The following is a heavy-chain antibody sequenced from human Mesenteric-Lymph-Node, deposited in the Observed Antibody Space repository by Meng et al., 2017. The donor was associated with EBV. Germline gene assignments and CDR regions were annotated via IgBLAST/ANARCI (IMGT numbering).Heavy chain of an antibody. D-gene: IGHD1-14*01. V-gene: IGHV4-39*01. J-gene: IGHJ5*02. Sequence: QPQVPEPGPGLVMPSATLSLPCTFPGASISISGYYGGWIRQPPGKGLEWIGSMYYSGRTSYNPSLKSRVTISADTSKNQFSLKLNFVTAADTALYYCASQGPSSRNVRSWGQGTLVTVSS. CDR3: ASQGPSSRNVRS. CDR1: GASISISGYY. CDR2: MYYSGRT.